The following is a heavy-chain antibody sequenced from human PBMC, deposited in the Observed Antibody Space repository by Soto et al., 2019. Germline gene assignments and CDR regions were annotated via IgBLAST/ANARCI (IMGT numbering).Heavy chain of an antibody. V-gene: IGHV6-1*01. Sequence: SQTLSLTCAISGDSVSSNSAAWNWIRQSPSRGLEWLGRTCYRSKWYNDYAVSVKSRTTINPDTSKNQFSLQLNSVTPEDTAVYYCARDERSPIFGVVIGMDVWGQGTTVTVSS. D-gene: IGHD3-3*01. CDR1: GDSVSSNSAA. CDR2: TCYRSKWYN. CDR3: ARDERSPIFGVVIGMDV. J-gene: IGHJ6*02.